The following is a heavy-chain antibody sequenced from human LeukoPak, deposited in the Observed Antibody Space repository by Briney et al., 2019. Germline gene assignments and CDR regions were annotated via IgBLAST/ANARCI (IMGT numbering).Heavy chain of an antibody. CDR1: GGSFSGNY. CDR3: ARGQTFYGMDV. CDR2: INHSGST. V-gene: IGHV4-34*01. Sequence: SETLSLTCAVYGGSFSGNYWSWIRQPPGKGLEWIGEINHSGSTNYNPSLKSRVTISVDTSKNQFSLKLSSVTAADTAVYYCARGQTFYGMDVWGKGTTVTVSS. J-gene: IGHJ6*04.